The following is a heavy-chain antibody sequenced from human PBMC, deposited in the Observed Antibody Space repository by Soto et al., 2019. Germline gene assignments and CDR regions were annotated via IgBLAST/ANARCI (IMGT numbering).Heavy chain of an antibody. CDR2: ISAADDP. V-gene: IGHV3-13*05. CDR1: GFTFSNYD. CDR3: ARTDRDFYGLDV. J-gene: IGHJ6*02. Sequence: EVQLVESGGGLVQPGGSLRLSCEASGFTFSNYDIHWVRQGTGKGLEWVSGISAADDPDNADSVEGRFTSSRENAQNSLFLQMTGLRFGDTAVYYCARTDRDFYGLDVWGQGTTIIVSS.